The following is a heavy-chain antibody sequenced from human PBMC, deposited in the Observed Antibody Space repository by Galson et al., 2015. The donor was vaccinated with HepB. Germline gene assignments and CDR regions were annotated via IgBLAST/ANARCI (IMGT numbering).Heavy chain of an antibody. CDR2: ISYDGSNK. Sequence: SLRLSCAASGFTFSSYAMHWVRQAPGKGLEWVAVISYDGSNKYYADSVKGRFTISRDNSKNTLYLQMNSLRAEDTAVYYCARESGELGDTAMSHDAFDIWGQGTMVTVSS. D-gene: IGHD5-18*01. CDR1: GFTFSSYA. V-gene: IGHV3-30-3*01. J-gene: IGHJ3*02. CDR3: ARESGELGDTAMSHDAFDI.